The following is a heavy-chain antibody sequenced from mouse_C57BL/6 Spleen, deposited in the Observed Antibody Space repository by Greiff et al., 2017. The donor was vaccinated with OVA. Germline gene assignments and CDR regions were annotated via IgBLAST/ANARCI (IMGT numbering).Heavy chain of an antibody. CDR2: IYPGSGNT. D-gene: IGHD1-1*01. V-gene: IGHV1-66*01. Sequence: QVQLQQSGPELVKPGASVKISCKASGYSFTSYYIHWVKQRPGQGLEWIGWIYPGSGNTKYNEKFKGKATLTADTSSSTAYMQLSSLTSEDSAVYYCARSYYGSSWGYWGQGTTLTVSS. CDR3: ARSYYGSSWGY. CDR1: GYSFTSYY. J-gene: IGHJ2*01.